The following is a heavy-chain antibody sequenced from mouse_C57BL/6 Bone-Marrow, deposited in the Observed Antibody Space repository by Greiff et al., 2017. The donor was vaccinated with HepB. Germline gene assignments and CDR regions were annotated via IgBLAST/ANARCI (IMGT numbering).Heavy chain of an antibody. V-gene: IGHV1-50*01. Sequence: QVQLQQPGAELVKPGASVKLSCKASGYTFTSYWMQWVKQRPGQGLEWIGEIDPSDSYTNYNQKFKGKATLTVDTSSSTAYMQLSSLTSEDSAVYYCARQLLWLRRGFAYWGQGTLVTVSA. CDR2: IDPSDSYT. CDR3: ARQLLWLRRGFAY. D-gene: IGHD2-2*01. J-gene: IGHJ3*01. CDR1: GYTFTSYW.